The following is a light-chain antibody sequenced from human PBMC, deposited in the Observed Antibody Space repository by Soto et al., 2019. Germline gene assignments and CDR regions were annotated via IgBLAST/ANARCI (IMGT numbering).Light chain of an antibody. CDR2: DNN. V-gene: IGLV1-51*01. CDR3: GTWDSSLSALVV. Sequence: QSVLTQPPSVSAAPGQTVTISCSGSSSNIGNNYVSWYQQLPGTAPKLLIYDNNKRPSGIPDRFSGSKSGTSATLGITGLQTGDEAEYYCGTWDSSLSALVVFGGGTKLTVL. CDR1: SSNIGNNY. J-gene: IGLJ2*01.